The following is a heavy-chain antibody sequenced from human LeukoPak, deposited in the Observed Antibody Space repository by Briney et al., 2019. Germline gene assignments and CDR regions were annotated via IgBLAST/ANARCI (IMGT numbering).Heavy chain of an antibody. V-gene: IGHV4-59*12. CDR2: LYYSGST. Sequence: SETLSLTCTVSGGSISSYYWNWIRQPPGKGLEWIGYLYYSGSTNYNPSLKSRVTISVDTSKNQFSLKLSSVTAADTAVYYCASSVVTAIYDAFDIWGQGTMVTVSS. J-gene: IGHJ3*02. CDR3: ASSVVTAIYDAFDI. D-gene: IGHD2-21*02. CDR1: GGSISSYY.